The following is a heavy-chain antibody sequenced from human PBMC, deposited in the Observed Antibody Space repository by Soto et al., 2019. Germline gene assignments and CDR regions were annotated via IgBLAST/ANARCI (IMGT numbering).Heavy chain of an antibody. CDR1: GGLFSSYP. V-gene: IGHV1-69*13. D-gene: IGHD3-22*01. J-gene: IGHJ4*02. Sequence: SVKVSCKASGGLFSSYPISWVRQVPGQGLEWMGGIIPVFQTAYYTQRFQGRVTIIADESTNTAYMELSSLRSEDTAIYYCARGGSGYTWFNEFWGQGTLVTVSS. CDR2: IIPVFQTA. CDR3: ARGGSGYTWFNEF.